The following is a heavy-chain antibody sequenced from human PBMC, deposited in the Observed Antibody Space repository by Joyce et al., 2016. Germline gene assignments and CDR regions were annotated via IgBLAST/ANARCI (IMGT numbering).Heavy chain of an antibody. CDR2: ITSDARDT. CDR1: GFIFSGFW. V-gene: IGHV3-74*03. Sequence: EVQLVESGGGLIQPGGSLRLSCAASGFIFSGFWMHWVRQAPGKGLVWVSTITSDARDTTYVDSVKGRFTISRDNAKNILYLQINNLGAENTAVYYCGRGHYYAMDVWGPGTTVTVSS. CDR3: GRGHYYAMDV. J-gene: IGHJ6*02.